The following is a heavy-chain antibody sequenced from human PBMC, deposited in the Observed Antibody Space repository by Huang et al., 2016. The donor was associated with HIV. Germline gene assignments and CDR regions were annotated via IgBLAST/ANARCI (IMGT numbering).Heavy chain of an antibody. CDR3: AAHGRIVGIPAAPLRFDP. CDR1: GGSISSSSYY. D-gene: IGHD6-13*01. Sequence: QLQLQESGPGLVKPSETLSLTCTVSGGSISSSSYYWGWIRQPPGKGLEWIGSIYHSWTTYYNPSLKSRVTISVETSRTQFSLKLSSVTAADTAVYYCAAHGRIVGIPAAPLRFDPWGQGTLVTVSS. V-gene: IGHV4-39*01. J-gene: IGHJ5*02. CDR2: IYHSWTT.